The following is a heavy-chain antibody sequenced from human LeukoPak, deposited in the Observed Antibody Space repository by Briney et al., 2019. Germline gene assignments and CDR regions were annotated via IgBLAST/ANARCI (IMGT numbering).Heavy chain of an antibody. CDR3: AKTARYSSSWPTRRDYYYMDV. D-gene: IGHD6-13*01. Sequence: GGSLRLSCAASGFTFSSYAMSWVRQAPGKGLEWVSAISGSGGSTYYADSVKGRFTISRDNSKNTLYLQMNSLRAEDTATYYCAKTARYSSSWPTRRDYYYMDVWGKGTTVTVSS. CDR1: GFTFSSYA. V-gene: IGHV3-23*01. CDR2: ISGSGGST. J-gene: IGHJ6*03.